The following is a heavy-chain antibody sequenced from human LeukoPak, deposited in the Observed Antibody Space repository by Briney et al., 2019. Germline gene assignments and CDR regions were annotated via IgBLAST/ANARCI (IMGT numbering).Heavy chain of an antibody. J-gene: IGHJ6*04. CDR1: GFTFSSYS. V-gene: IGHV3-30*18. CDR2: ISYDGSNK. CDR3: AKALRGFPNYYYGMDV. D-gene: IGHD3-10*01. Sequence: PGGSLRLSCAASGFTFSSYSMHWVRQAPGKGLEWVAVISYDGSNKYYADSVKGRFTISRDNSKNTLYLQMNSLRAEDTAVYYCAKALRGFPNYYYGMDVWGKGTTVTVSS.